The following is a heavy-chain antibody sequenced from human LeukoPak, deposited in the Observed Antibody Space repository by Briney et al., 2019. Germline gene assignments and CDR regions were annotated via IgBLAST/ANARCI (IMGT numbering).Heavy chain of an antibody. CDR3: ARRVVNFDY. CDR2: IYYSGST. V-gene: IGHV4-59*08. D-gene: IGHD2-21*01. Sequence: LEWIGYIYYSGSTNYHPSLKRRVTLSVATSKNQFSLKLSSVTAADTAVYYCARRVVNFDYWGQGTLVTVSS. J-gene: IGHJ4*02.